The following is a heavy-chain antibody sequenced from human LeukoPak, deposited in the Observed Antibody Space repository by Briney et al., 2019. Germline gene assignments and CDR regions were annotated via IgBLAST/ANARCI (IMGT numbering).Heavy chain of an antibody. CDR2: IYHSGST. CDR3: ARAFFGVGTDAFDI. J-gene: IGHJ3*02. Sequence: SETLSLTCTVSGGSISSYSWSWIRQPPGKGLEWIGYIYHSGSTYYNPSLKSRVTISVDRSKNQFSLKLSSVTAADTAVYYCARAFFGVGTDAFDIWGQGKMVTASS. V-gene: IGHV4-30-2*01. CDR1: GGSISSYS. D-gene: IGHD3-3*01.